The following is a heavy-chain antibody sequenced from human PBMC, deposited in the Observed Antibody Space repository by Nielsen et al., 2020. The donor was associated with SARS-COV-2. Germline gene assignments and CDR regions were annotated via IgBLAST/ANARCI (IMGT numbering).Heavy chain of an antibody. CDR3: ARDYYYYGSGSYYGYYYYGMDV. CDR2: IYHSGST. J-gene: IGHJ6*02. Sequence: WIRQPPGKGLEWIGEIYHSGSTNYNPSLKSRVTISVDTSKNQFSLKLSSVTAADTAVYYCARDYYYYGSGSYYGYYYYGMDVWGQGTTVTVSS. V-gene: IGHV4-34*09. D-gene: IGHD3-10*01.